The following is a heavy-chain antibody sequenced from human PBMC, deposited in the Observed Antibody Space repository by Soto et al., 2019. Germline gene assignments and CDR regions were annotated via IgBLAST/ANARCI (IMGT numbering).Heavy chain of an antibody. CDR2: ISYDGSNK. J-gene: IGHJ4*02. D-gene: IGHD3-16*01. Sequence: QVQLVESGGGVVQPGRSLRLSCAASGFTFSSYAMHWVRQAPGKGLEWVAVISYDGSNKYYADSVKGRFTISRDNSKNTLYLQMNSLRAEDTAVYYCARGRGQTTFGGVIDYWGQGTLVTVSS. CDR3: ARGRGQTTFGGVIDY. CDR1: GFTFSSYA. V-gene: IGHV3-30-3*01.